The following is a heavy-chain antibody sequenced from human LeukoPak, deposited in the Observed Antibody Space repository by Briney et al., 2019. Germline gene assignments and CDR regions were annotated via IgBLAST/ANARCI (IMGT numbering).Heavy chain of an antibody. CDR2: IYYSGTT. D-gene: IGHD6-19*01. CDR1: GGSISSYY. J-gene: IGHJ4*02. Sequence: SETLSLTCTVSGGSISSYYWSWIRQPPGKGLEWVGYIYYSGTTNHNPSLRSRVTISVDTSKNQFSLTLASVTAADTAVYYCARVISGWPSAVDYWGQGTLVTVSS. V-gene: IGHV4-59*01. CDR3: ARVISGWPSAVDY.